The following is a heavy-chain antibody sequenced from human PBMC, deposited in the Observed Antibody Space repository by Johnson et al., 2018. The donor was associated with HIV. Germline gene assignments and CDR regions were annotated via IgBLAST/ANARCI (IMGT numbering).Heavy chain of an antibody. CDR1: GFTFSSYA. CDR2: ISYDGSNK. Sequence: QVQLVESGGGVVQPGRSLRLSCAASGFTFSSYAMHWVRQAPGKGLEWVAVISYDGSNKYYADSVKGRFTIYRDNSKNTLYLQMNSLRAEDTAVYYCARSQYSGRTGGAFDIWGQGTMVTVSS. D-gene: IGHD1-26*01. CDR3: ARSQYSGRTGGAFDI. J-gene: IGHJ3*02. V-gene: IGHV3-30*04.